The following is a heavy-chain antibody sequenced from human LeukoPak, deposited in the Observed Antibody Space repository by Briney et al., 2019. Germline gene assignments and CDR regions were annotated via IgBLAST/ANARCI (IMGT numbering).Heavy chain of an antibody. J-gene: IGHJ4*02. Sequence: GASVKVSCKASGFTFTGYYIHWVRQAPGQGLEWMGWINPNNGGTNYALTFQDRVTMTRDTSITTAYMELTRLRSDDTAVYYCARERPIVVVVAATDLDYWGQGTLVTVSS. CDR2: INPNNGGT. D-gene: IGHD2-15*01. CDR3: ARERPIVVVVAATDLDY. CDR1: GFTFTGYY. V-gene: IGHV1-2*02.